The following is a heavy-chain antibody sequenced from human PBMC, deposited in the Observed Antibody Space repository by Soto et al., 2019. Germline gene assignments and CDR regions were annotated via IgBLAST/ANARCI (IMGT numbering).Heavy chain of an antibody. D-gene: IGHD2-21*02. J-gene: IGHJ4*02. CDR1: GFTLSNAW. CDR3: TTVESDWHKVG. CDR2: IKDIPAGGTT. Sequence: EVQLVESGGGLVKPGGSLRLSCAASGFTLSNAWMNWVRQAPGQGLEWVGRIKDIPAGGTTDYAAPVKGRFTVSRDDSKNTLYLQMDSLKSEDSAVYYCTTVESDWHKVGWGQGTLVTVSS. V-gene: IGHV3-15*01.